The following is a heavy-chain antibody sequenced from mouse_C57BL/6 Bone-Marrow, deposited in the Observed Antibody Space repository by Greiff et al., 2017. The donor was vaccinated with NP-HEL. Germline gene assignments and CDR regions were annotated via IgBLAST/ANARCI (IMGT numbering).Heavy chain of an antibody. CDR1: GYTFTDYE. V-gene: IGHV1-15*01. CDR2: IDPERGGT. D-gene: IGHD2-3*01. J-gene: IGHJ2*01. Sequence: QVQLQQSGAELVRPGASVTLSCKASGYTFTDYEMHWVKQTPVHGLEWIGAIDPERGGTDYNQKFKGKAILTADKSSSTAYMALRSLTSDDSAVYYCTRLGYLYYFNYWGRSTTLTVSS. CDR3: TRLGYLYYFNY.